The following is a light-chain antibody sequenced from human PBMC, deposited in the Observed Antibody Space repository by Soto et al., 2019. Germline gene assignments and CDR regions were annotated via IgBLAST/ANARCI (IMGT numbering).Light chain of an antibody. Sequence: DIQMTQSPPSLSASVGDRVTITCRASQDISNYLAWYQQRPGKVPRLLIYAASILQSGVPSRFSGSGSGTDFTLTISSLLPEDAATYYCQNLDSAAFTFGPGTKVDIK. CDR1: QDISNY. J-gene: IGKJ3*01. V-gene: IGKV1-27*01. CDR2: AAS. CDR3: QNLDSAAFT.